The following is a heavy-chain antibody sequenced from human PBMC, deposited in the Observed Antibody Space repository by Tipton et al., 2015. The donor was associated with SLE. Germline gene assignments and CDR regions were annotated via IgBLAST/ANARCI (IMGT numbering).Heavy chain of an antibody. CDR2: ISSSGSTI. J-gene: IGHJ6*03. Sequence: SLRLSCGASGFAFSDYYMSWIRQAPGKGLEWVSYISSSGSTIYYADSVKGRFTISRDNAKNSLYLQMNSLRAEDTAVYYCARSLLGYCSSTSCRYYYYMDVWGKGTTVTVSS. CDR3: ARSLLGYCSSTSCRYYYYMDV. CDR1: GFAFSDYY. D-gene: IGHD2-2*01. V-gene: IGHV3-11*04.